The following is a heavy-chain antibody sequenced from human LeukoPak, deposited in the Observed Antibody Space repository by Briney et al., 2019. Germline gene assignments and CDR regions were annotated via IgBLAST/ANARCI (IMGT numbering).Heavy chain of an antibody. V-gene: IGHV3-21*01. CDR3: ARGPSGYHNT. D-gene: IGHD5-12*01. CDR1: GFTFSNYS. Sequence: GGSLRLSCAASGFTFSNYSMNWVRQAPGKGLEWVSSIGSSSTYIKYADSVKGRFTISRDNAKNSLYLQMNSLRAEDTAVYYCARGPSGYHNTGGQGTLVTVSS. J-gene: IGHJ4*02. CDR2: IGSSSTYI.